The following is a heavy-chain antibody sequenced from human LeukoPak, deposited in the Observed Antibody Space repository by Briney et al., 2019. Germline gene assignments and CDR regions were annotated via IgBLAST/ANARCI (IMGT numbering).Heavy chain of an antibody. J-gene: IGHJ6*03. D-gene: IGHD3-10*01. CDR3: ARALWTYGSGSYYYYYYMDV. Sequence: SETLSLTCTVSGGSISRYYWSWIRQPPGKGLEGIGYIYYSGSTNYNPSLNSRVTISVDTSKNQFSLKLSSVTAAATAVYYCARALWTYGSGSYYYYYYMDVWGKGTTVTVSS. CDR2: IYYSGST. CDR1: GGSISRYY. V-gene: IGHV4-59*01.